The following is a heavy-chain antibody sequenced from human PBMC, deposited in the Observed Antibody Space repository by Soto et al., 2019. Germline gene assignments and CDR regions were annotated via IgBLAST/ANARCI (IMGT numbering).Heavy chain of an antibody. Sequence: PSETLSLTCTVSGGSIDSGNFYWGWIRQPPGKGLEWIGTIYYNGRPFHNPSLKSRVTISVDTSKNQFSLKLYSVTAADTAVYYCARLRKLLALASIDCWGQGTLALVSS. J-gene: IGHJ4*02. CDR2: IYYNGRP. D-gene: IGHD6-19*01. CDR1: GGSIDSGNFY. V-gene: IGHV4-39*01. CDR3: ARLRKLLALASIDC.